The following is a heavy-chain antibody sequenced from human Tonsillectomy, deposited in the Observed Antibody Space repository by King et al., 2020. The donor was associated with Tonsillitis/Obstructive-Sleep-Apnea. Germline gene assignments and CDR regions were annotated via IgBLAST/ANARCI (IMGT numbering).Heavy chain of an antibody. CDR2: INHSGST. V-gene: IGHV4-34*01. J-gene: IGHJ6*03. Sequence: VQLQQWGAGLLKPSETLSLTCAVYGGSFSGYYWTWIRQPPGKGLEWIGEINHSGSTNYNPSLKSRVTISVDTSKNHFSLKLSSVTAADTAVYYCARGRGFGVDIRSTRNYYYMDVGGEGTTVTLPS. D-gene: IGHD3-3*01. CDR3: ARGRGFGVDIRSTRNYYYMDV. CDR1: GGSFSGYY.